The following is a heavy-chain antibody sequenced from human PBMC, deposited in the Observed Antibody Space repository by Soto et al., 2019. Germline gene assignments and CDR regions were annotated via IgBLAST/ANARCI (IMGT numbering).Heavy chain of an antibody. CDR1: GYSFAGYW. CDR2: IDPSDSQT. D-gene: IGHD3-22*01. Sequence: GESLKISCKGSGYSFAGYWITWVRQKPGKGLEWMGRIDPSDSQTYYSPSFRGHVTISVTKSITTVFLQWSSLRASDTAMFYCARQIYDSDTGPNFQYYFDSWGQGTPVTVSS. CDR3: ARQIYDSDTGPNFQYYFDS. V-gene: IGHV5-10-1*01. J-gene: IGHJ4*02.